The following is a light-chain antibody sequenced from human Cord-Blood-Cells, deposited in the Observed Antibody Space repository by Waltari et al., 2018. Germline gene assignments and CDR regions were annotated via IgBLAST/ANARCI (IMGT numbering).Light chain of an antibody. V-gene: IGKV1-33*01. J-gene: IGKJ1*01. Sequence: DIQMTQSPSSLSASVGDRVTITCQASQDISNYLNWYQQKPGKAPKLLIYDASNLETGVPSMCSGSGSGTDFTFTISSLQPEDIATYYCQQYDNLPWTFGQGTKVEIK. CDR3: QQYDNLPWT. CDR1: QDISNY. CDR2: DAS.